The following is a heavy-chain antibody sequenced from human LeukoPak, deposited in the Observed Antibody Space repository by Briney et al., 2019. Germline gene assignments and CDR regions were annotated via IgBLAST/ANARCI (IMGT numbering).Heavy chain of an antibody. J-gene: IGHJ4*02. CDR3: ARFPRSYDTAFDY. D-gene: IGHD2-21*01. Sequence: SVRVSCKASGYTFTSYYMHWVRQAPGQGLEWMGIINPSGGSTSYAQKFQGRVTMTRDTSTSTVYMELSSLRSEDTAVYYCARFPRSYDTAFDYWGQGTLVTVSS. CDR1: GYTFTSYY. CDR2: INPSGGST. V-gene: IGHV1-46*01.